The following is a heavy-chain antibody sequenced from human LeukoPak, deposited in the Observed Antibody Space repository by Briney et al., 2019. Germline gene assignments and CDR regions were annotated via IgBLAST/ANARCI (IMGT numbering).Heavy chain of an antibody. CDR1: GFTFSSHA. CDR2: ISGSGGST. D-gene: IGHD5-18*01. Sequence: GGSLRLSCAASGFTFSSHAMSWVRQAPGKGLEWVSAISGSGGSTYYADSVKGRFTISRDNSKNTLYLQMNSLRAEDTAVYYCAKARYSYGYVYYYYGMDVWGQGTTVTVSS. J-gene: IGHJ6*02. CDR3: AKARYSYGYVYYYYGMDV. V-gene: IGHV3-23*01.